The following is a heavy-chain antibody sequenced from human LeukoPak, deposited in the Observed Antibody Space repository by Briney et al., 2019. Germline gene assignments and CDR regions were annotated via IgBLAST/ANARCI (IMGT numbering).Heavy chain of an antibody. J-gene: IGHJ5*02. CDR3: ALARDIVVVVAADNWFDP. CDR1: GGTFSSYA. V-gene: IGHV1-69*13. D-gene: IGHD2-15*01. CDR2: IIPIFGTA. Sequence: SVKVSCKAPGGTFSSYAISWVRQAPGQGLEWMGGIIPIFGTANYAQKFQGRVTITADESTSTAYMELSSLRSEDTAVYYCALARDIVVVVAADNWFDPWGQGTLVTVSS.